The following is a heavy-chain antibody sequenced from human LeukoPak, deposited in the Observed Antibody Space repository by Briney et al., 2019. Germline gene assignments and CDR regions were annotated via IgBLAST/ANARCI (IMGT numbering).Heavy chain of an antibody. D-gene: IGHD3-22*01. CDR2: IYTSRRT. CDR3: ARQSASDYYDSSDSFDY. Sequence: TSDTLSLTCTVSGGSVSSSYWSWIRQSAGKGLEDIGRIYTSRRTYSNPSLKSRVTISVDTSKNQFSLKLSSVTAADTAVYYCARQSASDYYDSSDSFDYWGQGNLVTVSS. V-gene: IGHV4-4*07. CDR1: GGSVSSSY. J-gene: IGHJ4*02.